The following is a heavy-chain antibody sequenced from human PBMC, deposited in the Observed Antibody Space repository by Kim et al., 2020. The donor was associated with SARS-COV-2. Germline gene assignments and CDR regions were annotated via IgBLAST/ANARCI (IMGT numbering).Heavy chain of an antibody. Sequence: GGSLRLSCAASGFTFSNYAMRWVRQAPGRGLECVSAISVSGDSAYYADSVKGRFTISRDNSKNTLYLQMISLRAEDTAVYYCAISRGGIAAAADYWGQGILVTVSS. D-gene: IGHD6-13*01. V-gene: IGHV3-23*01. CDR1: GFTFSNYA. J-gene: IGHJ4*02. CDR2: ISVSGDSA. CDR3: AISRGGIAAAADY.